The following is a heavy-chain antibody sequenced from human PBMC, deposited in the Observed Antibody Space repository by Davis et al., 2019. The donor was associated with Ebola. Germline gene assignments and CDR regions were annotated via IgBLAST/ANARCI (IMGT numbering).Heavy chain of an antibody. V-gene: IGHV4-34*01. J-gene: IGHJ4*02. Sequence: SETLSLTCAVYGGSFSGYYWSWIRQPPGKGLEWIGEIYHSGSTNYNPSLKSRVTISVDKSKNQFSLKLSSVTAADTAVYYCARDLAENYFDYWGQGTLVTVSS. CDR1: GGSFSGYY. CDR3: ARDLAENYFDY. CDR2: IYHSGST.